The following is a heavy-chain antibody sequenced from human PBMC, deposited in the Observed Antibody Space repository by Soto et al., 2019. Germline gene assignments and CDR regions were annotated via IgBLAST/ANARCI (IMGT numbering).Heavy chain of an antibody. Sequence: SETLSLTWTVSGGSIISRSYYWGWIRQPPGKGLEWIGSIYHSGSTYYNPSLKSRVTISVDTSKNQFSLKLSSVTAADTAVYYCARHDGTGTVFYYYYYGMDVWGQGTTVTVSS. CDR1: GGSIISRSYY. J-gene: IGHJ6*02. CDR2: IYHSGST. V-gene: IGHV4-39*01. D-gene: IGHD1-1*01. CDR3: ARHDGTGTVFYYYYYGMDV.